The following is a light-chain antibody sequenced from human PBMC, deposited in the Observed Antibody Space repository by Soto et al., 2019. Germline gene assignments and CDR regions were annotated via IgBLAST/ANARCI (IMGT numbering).Light chain of an antibody. CDR1: SSDVGGYNY. CDR3: CSYAGSHTYV. J-gene: IGLJ1*01. Sequence: QSALTQPRSVSGSPGQSVTISCTGTSSDVGGYNYVSWYQQHPGKAPKLMIYDVSKRPSGVPDRFSGSKSGNTAPLTISGLQAEDEADYYCCSYAGSHTYVFGTGTKVTVL. CDR2: DVS. V-gene: IGLV2-11*01.